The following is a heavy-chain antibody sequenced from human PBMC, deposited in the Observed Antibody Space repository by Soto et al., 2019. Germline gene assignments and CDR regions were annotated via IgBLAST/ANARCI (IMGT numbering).Heavy chain of an antibody. CDR2: VYPGDSDT. Sequence: GESLKISCEGSGYNFATYWIGWVRQMPGKGLEWMGIVYPGDSDTRYSPSFHGQVTISADKSISTAYLQWSSLEASDTAIYYCARYRSNSPYYYYYGLDVWGQGTTVTVSS. CDR3: ARYRSNSPYYYYYGLDV. J-gene: IGHJ6*02. CDR1: GYNFATYW. D-gene: IGHD1-26*01. V-gene: IGHV5-51*01.